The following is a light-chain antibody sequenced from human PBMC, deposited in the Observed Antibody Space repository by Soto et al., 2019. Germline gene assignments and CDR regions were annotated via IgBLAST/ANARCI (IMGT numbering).Light chain of an antibody. CDR2: DVA. Sequence: ALTQPASVSGSPGQSITISCSGTSSDIGGYDFVSWYQQHPGNAPKLLLHDVANRPSGVSNRFSGSKSGTTASLTISGLQAEDEAEYFCSSYTSSSTVYVFGAGTKVTVL. V-gene: IGLV2-14*03. J-gene: IGLJ1*01. CDR3: SSYTSSSTVYV. CDR1: SSDIGGYDF.